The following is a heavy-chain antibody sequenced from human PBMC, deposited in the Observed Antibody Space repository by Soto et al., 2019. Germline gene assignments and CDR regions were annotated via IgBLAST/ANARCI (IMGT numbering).Heavy chain of an antibody. Sequence: QITLKESGPTLVKHTQTLTLTCTFSGFSLSTSGVGVGWIRQPPGKALEWLALIYWDDDKRYSPSLKSRLTITKDTSKNQVVLTMTNMDPVDTATYYCARQWLADAFDIWGQGTMVTVSS. V-gene: IGHV2-5*02. D-gene: IGHD6-19*01. J-gene: IGHJ3*02. CDR1: GFSLSTSGVG. CDR2: IYWDDDK. CDR3: ARQWLADAFDI.